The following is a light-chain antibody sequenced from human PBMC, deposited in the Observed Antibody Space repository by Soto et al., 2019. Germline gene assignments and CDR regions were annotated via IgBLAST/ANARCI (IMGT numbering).Light chain of an antibody. V-gene: IGKV4-1*01. CDR1: QSVLHSPNNYNY. J-gene: IGKJ1*01. CDR3: QQYLTIPRA. Sequence: DIVMTQSPDSLAVSLGERATINCKSSQSVLHSPNNYNYLAWYQQKPGQPPKLLIYWASTRESGVPGRFSGSGSGTDFTLTISSLQAEDVAVYYCQQYLTIPRAFGQGTKVEIK. CDR2: WAS.